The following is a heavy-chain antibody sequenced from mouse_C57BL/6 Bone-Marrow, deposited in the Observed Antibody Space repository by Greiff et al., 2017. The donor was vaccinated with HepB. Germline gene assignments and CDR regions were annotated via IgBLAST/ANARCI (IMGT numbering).Heavy chain of an antibody. CDR2: IDPETGGT. D-gene: IGHD3-2*02. CDR1: GYTFTDYE. CDR3: TAQALYYAMDY. J-gene: IGHJ4*01. V-gene: IGHV1-15*01. Sequence: QVQLKESGAELVRPGASVTLSCKASGYTFTDYEMHWVKQTPVHGLEWIGAIDPETGGTASNQKFKGKAILTADKSSSTAYMELRSLTSEDSAVYYLTAQALYYAMDYWGQGTSVTVSS.